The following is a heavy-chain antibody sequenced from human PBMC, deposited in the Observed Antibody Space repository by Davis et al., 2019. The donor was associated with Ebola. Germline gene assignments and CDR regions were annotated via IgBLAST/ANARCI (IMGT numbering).Heavy chain of an antibody. CDR1: GGTFSSYA. J-gene: IGHJ3*02. CDR2: IIPIFGTA. Sequence: SVKVSCKASGGTFSSYAISWVRQAPGQGLEWMGGIIPIFGTANYAQKFQGRVTITADKSTSTAYMELSSLRSEDTAVYYCARPSGGDSSGYYYGGNAFDIWGQGTMVTVSS. V-gene: IGHV1-69*06. CDR3: ARPSGGDSSGYYYGGNAFDI. D-gene: IGHD3-22*01.